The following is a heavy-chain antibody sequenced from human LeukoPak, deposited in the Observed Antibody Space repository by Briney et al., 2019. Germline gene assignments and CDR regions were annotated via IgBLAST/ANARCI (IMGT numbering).Heavy chain of an antibody. CDR1: GFTFSTYA. D-gene: IGHD6-13*01. Sequence: GGSLRLSCAASGFTFSTYAMNWVRQAPGKGLEWVANIKQDGSEKYYVDSVKGRFTISRDNAKNSLYLQMNSLRAEDTAVYYCASRRIAADPFDYWGQGTLVTVSS. J-gene: IGHJ4*02. V-gene: IGHV3-7*01. CDR2: IKQDGSEK. CDR3: ASRRIAADPFDY.